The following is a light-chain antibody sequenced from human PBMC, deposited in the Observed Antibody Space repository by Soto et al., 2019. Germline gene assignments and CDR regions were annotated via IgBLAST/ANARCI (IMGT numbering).Light chain of an antibody. CDR3: QQYDDLPFT. Sequence: DIQMTQSPSSLSASVGDRVTITCQASQNIRTYLNRYQQKPGQAPKLLIDDASNLEIGVPSRFSGSGSGTDFTFTISSLQPEDIATYYCQQYDDLPFTFGPGTKVDIK. CDR2: DAS. V-gene: IGKV1-33*01. J-gene: IGKJ3*01. CDR1: QNIRTY.